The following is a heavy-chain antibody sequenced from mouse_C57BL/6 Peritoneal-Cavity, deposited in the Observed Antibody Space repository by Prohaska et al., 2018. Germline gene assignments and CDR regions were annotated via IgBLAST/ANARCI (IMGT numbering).Heavy chain of an antibody. CDR2: VSSDSSTI. CDR1: GLTFSDYG. J-gene: IGHJ1*03. Sequence: EVQLLYSGGGLVKPGVSLKLSCAASGLTFSDYGMHWVRQTPEKGLEWCAYVSSDSSTIYYAETVKGRFTISRDNVKNTVYLQMNSLRCDDTAMYYCASPYYGSSNYWYFDVWGTGTTVTVSS. CDR3: ASPYYGSSNYWYFDV. V-gene: IGHV5-17*01. D-gene: IGHD1-1*01.